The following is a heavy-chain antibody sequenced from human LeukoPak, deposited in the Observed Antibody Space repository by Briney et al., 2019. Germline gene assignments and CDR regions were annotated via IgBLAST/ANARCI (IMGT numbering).Heavy chain of an antibody. D-gene: IGHD3-3*01. CDR1: GNTFSVYH. Sequence: GASVKVSCKTSGNTFSVYHVHWVRQAPGQGLEWMGWFNGNGGGTKYAQKFQGRVTMSRDTSTGTDYMELTSLISDDTAVYYCARDPYDGNYFFDCWGQGTPVTVAS. CDR3: ARDPYDGNYFFDC. V-gene: IGHV1-2*02. CDR2: FNGNGGGT. J-gene: IGHJ4*02.